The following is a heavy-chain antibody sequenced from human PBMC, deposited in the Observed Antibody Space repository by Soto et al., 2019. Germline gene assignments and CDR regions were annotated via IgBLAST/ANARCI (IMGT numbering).Heavy chain of an antibody. D-gene: IGHD3-22*01. CDR2: INHSGST. V-gene: IGHV4-34*01. J-gene: IGHJ4*02. Sequence: SETLSLTCAVYGGSFSGYYWSWIRQPPGKGLEWIGEINHSGSTNYNPSLKSRVTISVDTSKNQFSLKLSSVTAADTAVYYCARRHGHGTYYYDSSGYFRGRNQGHFDYWGQGTLVTVSS. CDR3: ARRHGHGTYYYDSSGYFRGRNQGHFDY. CDR1: GGSFSGYY.